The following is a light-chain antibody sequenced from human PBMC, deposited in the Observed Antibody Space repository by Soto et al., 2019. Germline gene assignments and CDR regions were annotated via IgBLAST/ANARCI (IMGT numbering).Light chain of an antibody. CDR1: QTVGTTY. V-gene: IGKV3-20*01. CDR2: GAS. J-gene: IGKJ1*01. Sequence: EVVLAQSPGTLSLSPVERATLSCRASQTVGTTYLAWYQHKPGQAPRLLIYGASTRATGIPDRFSGSRSGTDFTLTISRLEPEDFAVYFCQLYGSSRWTCGQGTKGDIK. CDR3: QLYGSSRWT.